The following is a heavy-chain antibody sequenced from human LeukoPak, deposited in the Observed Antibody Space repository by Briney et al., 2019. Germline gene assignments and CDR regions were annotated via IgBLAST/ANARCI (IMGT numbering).Heavy chain of an antibody. V-gene: IGHV3-23*01. CDR3: AKDRRLPAYDFWSGYSEYFQH. CDR1: GFTFSSYA. Sequence: RGSLRLSCAASGFTFSSYAMSWVRQAPGKGLEWVSAISGSGGSTYYADPVKGRFTISRENAKNTLYLQMNSLRAEDTAVYYCAKDRRLPAYDFWSGYSEYFQHWGQGTLVTVSS. J-gene: IGHJ1*01. D-gene: IGHD3-3*01. CDR2: ISGSGGST.